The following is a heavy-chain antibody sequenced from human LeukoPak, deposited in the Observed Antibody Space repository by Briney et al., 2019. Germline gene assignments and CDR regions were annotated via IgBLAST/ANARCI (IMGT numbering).Heavy chain of an antibody. CDR1: GFTFSTYW. CDR3: ARDHYHGVGWFDP. V-gene: IGHV3-7*01. CDR2: IKQDGSEK. D-gene: IGHD3-10*01. J-gene: IGHJ5*02. Sequence: GGSLRLSCAASGFTFSTYWMTWVRQAPGKGLEWVANIKQDGSEKFYVDSVTGRFTISRDNAKNSLYLQMDSLRAEDTAVYYCARDHYHGVGWFDPWGQGTLVSVSS.